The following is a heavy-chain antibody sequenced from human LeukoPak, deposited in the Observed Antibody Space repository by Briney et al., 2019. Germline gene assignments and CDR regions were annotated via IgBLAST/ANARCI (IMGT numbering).Heavy chain of an antibody. CDR2: INPNSGGT. D-gene: IGHD1-26*01. V-gene: IGHV1-2*02. CDR3: ARASGDSGSYYDAFDI. J-gene: IGHJ3*02. Sequence: ASVKVSCKASGYTFTGYYMHWVRQAPGQGLEWMGWINPNSGGTNYAQKFQGRVTMTRDTSISTAYMELSRLRSDDTAVYYCARASGDSGSYYDAFDIWGQGTMVTVSS. CDR1: GYTFTGYY.